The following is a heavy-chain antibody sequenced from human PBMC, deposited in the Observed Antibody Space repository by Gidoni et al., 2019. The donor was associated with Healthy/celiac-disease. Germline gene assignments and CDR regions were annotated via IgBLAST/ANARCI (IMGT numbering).Heavy chain of an antibody. CDR1: GSTSSSYG. D-gene: IGHD2-2*02. V-gene: IGHV3-33*01. J-gene: IGHJ6*02. CDR3: ARDREYCSSTSCYISGMDV. CDR2: IWYDGSNK. Sequence: QVQLVASGGGVVQPGRSLRPACAAAGSTSSSYGMHWVRQAPGKGLEWVAVIWYDGSNKYYADSVKGRFTISRDNSKNTLYLQMNSLRAEDTAVYYCARDREYCSSTSCYISGMDVWGQGTTVTVSS.